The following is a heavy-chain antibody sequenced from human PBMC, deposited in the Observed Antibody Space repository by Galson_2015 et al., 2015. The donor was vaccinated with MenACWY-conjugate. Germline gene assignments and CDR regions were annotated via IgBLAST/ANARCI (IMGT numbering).Heavy chain of an antibody. D-gene: IGHD5-12*01. CDR2: VSYDASSR. CDR3: VRAEGWLRSAFDL. CDR1: GFRFSSYP. V-gene: IGHV3-30*10. J-gene: IGHJ3*01. Sequence: SLRLSCAASGFRFSSYPFYWVRQSPGKGLEWVAVVSYDASSRYYSDSVQGRFTVSRDNSKHTVSLEMSSLGPEDSAVYYCVRAEGWLRSAFDLWGQGTVVTVSS.